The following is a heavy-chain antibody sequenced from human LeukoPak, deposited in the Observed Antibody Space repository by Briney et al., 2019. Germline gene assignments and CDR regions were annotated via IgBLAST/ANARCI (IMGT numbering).Heavy chain of an antibody. CDR1: GFSLNSGGAG. Sequence: SGPTLVNPKQTLTLTCAFSGFSLNSGGAGVGWVRQPPGKALECLAIIYWDDDKRYNPSLKSRLTITKDTSRSQVVLRMTDMDPVDTTTYFSVHRAPARLPQSTSGFYSDYFDFWGQGILVPVSS. D-gene: IGHD5-12*01. CDR3: VHRAPARLPQSTSGFYSDYFDF. V-gene: IGHV2-5*02. CDR2: IYWDDDK. J-gene: IGHJ4*02.